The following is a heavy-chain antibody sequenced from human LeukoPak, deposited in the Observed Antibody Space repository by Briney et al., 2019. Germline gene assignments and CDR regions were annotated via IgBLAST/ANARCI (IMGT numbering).Heavy chain of an antibody. V-gene: IGHV3-23*01. CDR1: GFPFSSYV. Sequence: PGGSLRLSCAACGFPFSSYVKSWVRQPPGRGVEWVSAHSGSGGSTSYAATVKGRFAIPRDNSKNTLYLQINSLGSEDTAVYYFAKHTTYYYDSSGYYYAVRPDDGGQGTLVT. CDR2: HSGSGGST. J-gene: IGHJ4*02. D-gene: IGHD3-22*01. CDR3: AKHTTYYYDSSGYYYAVRPDD.